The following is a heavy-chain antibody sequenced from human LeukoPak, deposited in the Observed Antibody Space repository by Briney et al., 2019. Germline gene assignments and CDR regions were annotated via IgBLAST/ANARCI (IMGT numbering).Heavy chain of an antibody. CDR1: GFTFSSYA. D-gene: IGHD2-15*01. J-gene: IGHJ6*02. Sequence: PAGSLRFSCAASGFTFSSYAMSWVRQAPGKGLEWVSDLSGSSPNTYYADSVKGRFTISRANSKNTVDLQMTSLRAEYTAIYYCAKWRRYCSCGSCYEGDYGLDVWGQGTTVTVSS. V-gene: IGHV3-23*01. CDR2: LSGSSPNT. CDR3: AKWRRYCSCGSCYEGDYGLDV.